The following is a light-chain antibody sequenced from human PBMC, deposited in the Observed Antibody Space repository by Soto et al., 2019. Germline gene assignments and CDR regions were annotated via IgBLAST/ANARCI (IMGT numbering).Light chain of an antibody. CDR1: QSVSSN. V-gene: IGKV3-15*01. CDR2: GAS. Sequence: EIVMTQSPATLSVSPGERATLSCRASQSVSSNLAWYQRKPGQAPRLLIYGASTRATGIPDRFSGSGSGTEFTLTIGSLQSEDFAVYYCQKYNNWPWTFGQGTKVKIK. J-gene: IGKJ1*01. CDR3: QKYNNWPWT.